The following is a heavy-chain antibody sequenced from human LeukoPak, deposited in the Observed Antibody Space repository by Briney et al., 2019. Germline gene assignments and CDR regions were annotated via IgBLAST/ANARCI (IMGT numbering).Heavy chain of an antibody. CDR3: ARRVDEGQWLGDY. CDR1: GGSISSSSYY. V-gene: IGHV4-39*01. Sequence: SETLSLTCTVSGGSISSSSYYWGWIRQPPGKGLEWIGSLYYSGSTFYNPSLKSRVTISVDTSKNQFSLRLSSVTAADTAVYYCARRVDEGQWLGDYWGQGTLVTVSS. J-gene: IGHJ4*02. D-gene: IGHD6-19*01. CDR2: LYYSGST.